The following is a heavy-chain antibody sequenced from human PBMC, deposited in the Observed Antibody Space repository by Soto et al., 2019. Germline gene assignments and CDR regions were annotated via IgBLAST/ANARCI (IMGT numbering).Heavy chain of an antibody. CDR2: ISSDESNK. CDR3: ARDVEWLFSSFDY. V-gene: IGHV3-30-3*01. CDR1: GFTFSSYA. J-gene: IGHJ4*02. D-gene: IGHD3-3*01. Sequence: QVQLVESWGGLVQPGRSLRLSCAASGFTFSSYAMHWVRQAPGKGLEWVALISSDESNKYYIDYVKGRFTISRDNSKNTLYLQMNRLRVDDTAVYYCARDVEWLFSSFDYWGQGILVTVSS.